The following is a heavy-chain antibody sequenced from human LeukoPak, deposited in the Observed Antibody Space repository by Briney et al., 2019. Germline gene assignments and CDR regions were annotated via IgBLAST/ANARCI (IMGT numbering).Heavy chain of an antibody. D-gene: IGHD4-17*01. Sequence: PGGSLRLSCAASGFTFSSYGRHWVRQAPGKGLEWVAVIWYDGSNKYYADSVKGRVTIAIDNSKNTLYLQMNTLRAEDTAVYYCARDGERYYGMDVWGQGTTVTVSS. J-gene: IGHJ6*02. CDR1: GFTFSSYG. V-gene: IGHV3-33*01. CDR2: IWYDGSNK. CDR3: ARDGERYYGMDV.